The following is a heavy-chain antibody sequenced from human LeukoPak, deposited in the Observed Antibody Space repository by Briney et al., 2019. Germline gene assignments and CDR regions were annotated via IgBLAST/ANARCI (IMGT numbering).Heavy chain of an antibody. Sequence: SGPTLVKPTQTLTLTCTFSGFSLSTSGVGVGWIRQPPGKALEWLALIYWNDDKRYSPSLKSRLTITKDTSKNQVVLTMTNMDPVDTATYYCAHSGRFLEWLRNLSFDYWGQGTLVTVSS. J-gene: IGHJ4*02. CDR1: GFSLSTSGVG. V-gene: IGHV2-5*01. CDR2: IYWNDDK. CDR3: AHSGRFLEWLRNLSFDY. D-gene: IGHD3-3*01.